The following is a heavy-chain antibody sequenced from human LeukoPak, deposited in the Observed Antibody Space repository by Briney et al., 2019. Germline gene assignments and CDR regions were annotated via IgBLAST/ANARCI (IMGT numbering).Heavy chain of an antibody. CDR1: GFTFSDHQ. V-gene: IGHV3-72*01. J-gene: IGHJ6*03. D-gene: IGHD4-11*01. Sequence: GGSLRLSYAASGFTFSDHQMDWVRQAPGKGLEWVGRIRIKSRSYTTEYAASVKGRFTISRDDSKNSLYLQMNSLKTDDTAVYYCARDYSNYNYHYYMDVWGKGTTVTVSS. CDR3: ARDYSNYNYHYYMDV. CDR2: IRIKSRSYTT.